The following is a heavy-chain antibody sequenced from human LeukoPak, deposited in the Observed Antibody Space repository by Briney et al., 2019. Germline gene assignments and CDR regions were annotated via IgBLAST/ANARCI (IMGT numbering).Heavy chain of an antibody. V-gene: IGHV1-24*01. Sequence: ASVKVSCKVSGYTLTELSMHWVRQAPGKGLEWMGGFDPEDGETIYAQRFQGRVTMTEDTSTDTAYMELSSLRSEDTAVYYCATLGVLHDSSGYPYRDYWGQGTLVTVSS. D-gene: IGHD3-22*01. CDR3: ATLGVLHDSSGYPYRDY. CDR1: GYTLTELS. CDR2: FDPEDGET. J-gene: IGHJ4*02.